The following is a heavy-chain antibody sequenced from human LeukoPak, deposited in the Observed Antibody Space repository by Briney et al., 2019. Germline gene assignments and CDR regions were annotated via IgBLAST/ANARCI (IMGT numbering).Heavy chain of an antibody. J-gene: IGHJ3*02. CDR2: IFHSGDT. D-gene: IGHD2-21*02. Sequence: SGTLSLTCAVSGDSISNNNWWSWVRQPPGKGLEWIGEIFHSGDTNYKPSLKSRVTISVDKSKNQFSLKLSSVTAADTAVYYCAGAHCGGDCYSGRAFDIWGQGTMVTDSS. V-gene: IGHV4-4*02. CDR3: AGAHCGGDCYSGRAFDI. CDR1: GDSISNNNW.